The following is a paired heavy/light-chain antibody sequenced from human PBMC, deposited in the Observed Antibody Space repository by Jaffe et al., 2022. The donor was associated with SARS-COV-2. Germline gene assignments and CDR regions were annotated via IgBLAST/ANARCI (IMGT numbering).Light chain of an antibody. V-gene: IGKV2-30*01. Sequence: DVVMTQSPLSLAVTLGQPASISCRSSQSLVYVDGNTFLNWFLQRPGQSPRRLISNVSHRDSGVPDRFSGSGSGTDFTLKISRVEAEDVGIYYCMQGTHWPRTFGQGTKVEIK. CDR3: MQGTHWPRT. J-gene: IGKJ1*01. CDR2: NVS. CDR1: QSLVYVDGNTF.
Heavy chain of an antibody. CDR2: ISQSGST. J-gene: IGHJ5*02. CDR1: GGSFTAYY. CDR3: ARDYGDYL. V-gene: IGHV4-34*02. D-gene: IGHD4-17*01. Sequence: QVHLQQWGAGLLKPSETLSLTCGVSGGSFTAYYWTWIRQPPGKGLEWIGEISQSGSTSYNPSLKSRVTMSLDTSKEQFSLNMISVTAADTAVYYCARDYGDYLWGQGTLVTVSS.